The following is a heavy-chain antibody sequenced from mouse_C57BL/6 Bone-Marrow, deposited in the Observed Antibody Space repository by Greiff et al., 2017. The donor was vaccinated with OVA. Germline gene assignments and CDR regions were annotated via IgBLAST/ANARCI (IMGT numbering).Heavy chain of an antibody. J-gene: IGHJ4*01. Sequence: QVQLQQPGAELVKPGASVKLSCKASGYTFTSYWMHWVKQRPGQGLEWIGMIHPNSGSTNYNEKFKSKATLTVDKSSSTAYMQLSSLTSEDSAVYYGARKRGLLRYYAMDYWGQGTSVTVSS. CDR3: ARKRGLLRYYAMDY. CDR2: IHPNSGST. CDR1: GYTFTSYW. D-gene: IGHD1-1*01. V-gene: IGHV1-64*01.